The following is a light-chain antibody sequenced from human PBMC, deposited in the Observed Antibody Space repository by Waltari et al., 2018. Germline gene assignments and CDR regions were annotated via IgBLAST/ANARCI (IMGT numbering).Light chain of an antibody. Sequence: EVVMTQSPATLSVSPGERVPLSCRASQSVSRFVAWYQQKPGQAPRLLSSGASTRATGIPARFSGSGSGTEFTLTISSLQSEDFAIYYCQQYNDWPPLTFGGGTKLEIK. J-gene: IGKJ4*01. CDR3: QQYNDWPPLT. CDR2: GAS. V-gene: IGKV3-15*01. CDR1: QSVSRF.